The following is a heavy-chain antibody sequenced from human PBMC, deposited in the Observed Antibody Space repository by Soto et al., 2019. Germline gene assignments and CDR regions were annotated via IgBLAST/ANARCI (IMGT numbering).Heavy chain of an antibody. CDR3: ARVPAYYDFWSGLFGMDV. D-gene: IGHD3-3*01. J-gene: IGHJ6*02. Sequence: VKVSCKASGYTFTSYGISWVRQAPGQGLEWMGWISAYNGNTNYAQKLQGRVTMTTDTSTSTAYMELRSLRSDDTAVYYCARVPAYYDFWSGLFGMDVWGQGTTVTVS. V-gene: IGHV1-18*04. CDR1: GYTFTSYG. CDR2: ISAYNGNT.